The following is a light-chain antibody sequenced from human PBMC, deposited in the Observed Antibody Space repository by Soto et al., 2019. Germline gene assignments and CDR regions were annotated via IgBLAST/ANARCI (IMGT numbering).Light chain of an antibody. CDR1: QDISNY. V-gene: IGKV1-27*01. CDR2: AAS. CDR3: QKYNSAPPWT. J-gene: IGKJ1*01. Sequence: DIQMTQSPSSLSASVGDRVTITCRATQDISNYLAWYQQKPGKVPNLLIYAASTLQSGVPSRFSGSGSGTEFTLTISNLQPEDVATYYCQKYNSAPPWTFGQGTKVEI.